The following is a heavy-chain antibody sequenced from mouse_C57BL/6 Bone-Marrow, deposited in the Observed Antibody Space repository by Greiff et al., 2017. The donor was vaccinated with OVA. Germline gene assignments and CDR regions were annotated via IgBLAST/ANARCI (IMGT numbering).Heavy chain of an antibody. D-gene: IGHD2-4*01. Sequence: EVMLVESGGGLVKPGGSLKLSCAASGFTFSSYAMSWVRQTPEKRLEWVATISDGGSYTYYPDNVKGRFTISRDNAKNNLYLQMSHLKSEDTAMYYCARYDYTYAMDYWGQGTSVTVSS. J-gene: IGHJ4*01. CDR2: ISDGGSYT. CDR1: GFTFSSYA. V-gene: IGHV5-4*03. CDR3: ARYDYTYAMDY.